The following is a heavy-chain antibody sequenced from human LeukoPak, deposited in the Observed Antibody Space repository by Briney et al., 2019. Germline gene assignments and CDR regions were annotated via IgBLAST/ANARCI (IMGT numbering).Heavy chain of an antibody. CDR3: ARVKAAAGTRRAFDY. CDR1: GGSISSYY. V-gene: IGHV4-59*12. D-gene: IGHD6-13*01. Sequence: PSETLSLTCTVSGGSISSYYWSWIRQPPGKGLEWIGSIYYSGSTYYNPSLKSRVTISVDTSKNQFSLKLSSVTAADTAVYYCARVKAAAGTRRAFDYWGQGTLVTVSS. CDR2: IYYSGST. J-gene: IGHJ4*02.